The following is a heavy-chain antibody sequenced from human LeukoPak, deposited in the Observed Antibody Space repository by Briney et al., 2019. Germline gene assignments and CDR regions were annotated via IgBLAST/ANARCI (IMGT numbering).Heavy chain of an antibody. Sequence: GGPLRLSCAASGFTFSSYSMNWVRQAPGKGLEWVSSISSSSSYIYYADSVKGRFTISRDNAKNSLYLQMNSLRAEDTAVYYCARDQCSGGSCYSYYYYGMDLWGQGTTVTVSS. V-gene: IGHV3-21*01. D-gene: IGHD2-15*01. CDR1: GFTFSSYS. CDR2: ISSSSSYI. J-gene: IGHJ6*02. CDR3: ARDQCSGGSCYSYYYYGMDL.